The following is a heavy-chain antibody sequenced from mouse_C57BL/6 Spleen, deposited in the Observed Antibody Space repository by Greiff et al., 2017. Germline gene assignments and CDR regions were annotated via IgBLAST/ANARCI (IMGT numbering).Heavy chain of an antibody. D-gene: IGHD1-1*01. CDR1: GFNIKDDY. Sequence: VQLKQSGAELVRPGASVKLSCTASGFNIKDDYMHWVKQRPEQGLEWIGWIDPENGDTEYASKFQGKATITADTSSNTAYLQLSSLTSEDTAIYYCTTWITTVVDDAMDDWGKGTSVTVSS. CDR2: IDPENGDT. CDR3: TTWITTVVDDAMDD. J-gene: IGHJ4*01. V-gene: IGHV14-4*01.